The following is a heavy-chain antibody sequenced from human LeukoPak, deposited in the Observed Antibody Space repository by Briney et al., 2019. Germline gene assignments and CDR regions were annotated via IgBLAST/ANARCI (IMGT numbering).Heavy chain of an antibody. CDR3: ARAPSSDWYFNY. Sequence: SQTLSLTCTVSGGSMSSGAYYWSWIRQHPGKGLEWTGYIYYSGSTYYNPSLKSRITISVDTSKNQFSLKLSSVTAADTAVYYCARAPSSDWYFNYWGQGTLLTVSS. CDR1: GGSMSSGAYY. CDR2: IYYSGST. V-gene: IGHV4-31*03. J-gene: IGHJ4*02. D-gene: IGHD3-22*01.